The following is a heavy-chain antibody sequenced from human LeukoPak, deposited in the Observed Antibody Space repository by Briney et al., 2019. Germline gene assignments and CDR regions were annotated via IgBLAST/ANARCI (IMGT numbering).Heavy chain of an antibody. CDR1: TLTLNNYC. V-gene: IGHV3-7*05. D-gene: IGHD6-13*01. CDR3: ASRAGYTGSWSAFDY. CDR2: IKQDGSEK. J-gene: IGHJ4*02. Sequence: GGSLRLSCTASTLTLNNYCMRWVRQAPGKGLEWVANIKQDGSEKYHVDSVKGRFTISRDNAKNSLYLQMNSLRAEDTAVYYCASRAGYTGSWSAFDYWGQGTLVTVSS.